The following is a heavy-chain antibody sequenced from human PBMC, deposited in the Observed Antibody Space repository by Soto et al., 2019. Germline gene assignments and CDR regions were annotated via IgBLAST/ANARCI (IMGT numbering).Heavy chain of an antibody. Sequence: PGGSLRLSCAASGFTFSSYAMSWVRQAPGKGLEWVSTISGSGGNTYYADSVKGRFTISRDNSKNTLYLQMNSLRAEDTAVYYCAKGGRSSTSCYIPYYYYYGMDVWGQGTTVTVSS. J-gene: IGHJ6*02. V-gene: IGHV3-23*01. CDR2: ISGSGGNT. D-gene: IGHD2-2*02. CDR1: GFTFSSYA. CDR3: AKGGRSSTSCYIPYYYYYGMDV.